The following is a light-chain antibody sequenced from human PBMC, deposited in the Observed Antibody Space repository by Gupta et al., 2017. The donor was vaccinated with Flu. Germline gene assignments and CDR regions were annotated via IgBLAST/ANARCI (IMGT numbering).Light chain of an antibody. CDR3: SSYTSTGSFYV. CDR2: DVT. J-gene: IGLJ1*01. CDR1: SSDVGRSDS. V-gene: IGLV2-14*01. Sequence: QSALTQPASVSGSPGQSIPISCTGTSSDVGRSDSVSWYQQHPDEAPKLIIYDVTNRPSGVSSRFSGSKSGNTASLTISGLQAEDESDYYCSSYTSTGSFYVFGTGTKVTVL.